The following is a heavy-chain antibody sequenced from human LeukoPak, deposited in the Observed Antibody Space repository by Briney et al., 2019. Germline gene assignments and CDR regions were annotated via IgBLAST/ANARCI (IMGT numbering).Heavy chain of an antibody. J-gene: IGHJ4*02. CDR1: GFTLNTYA. V-gene: IGHV3-23*01. CDR3: AKDGEYGSRGYFNY. D-gene: IGHD6-13*01. Sequence: PGGSLRLSCAASGFTLNTYAMSWVRQAPGKGLEWVSAISGSGDIRHYADPVKGRFTISRDDSKNTLYLQMNSLRAEDTAVYYCAKDGEYGSRGYFNYWGQGTPVTVVS. CDR2: ISGSGDIR.